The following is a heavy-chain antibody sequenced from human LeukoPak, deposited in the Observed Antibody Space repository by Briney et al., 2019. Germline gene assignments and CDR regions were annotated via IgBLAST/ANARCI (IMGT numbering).Heavy chain of an antibody. J-gene: IGHJ4*02. Sequence: TSVKVSCKASGYTFSSYDINWVRQATGQGLEWMGWMNPNSGNTAYAQKFQGRVTMSRDTSISTAYMELSSLRSEDTAVYYCARLPKYSRPLDYWGQGTLVTVSS. CDR3: ARLPKYSRPLDY. V-gene: IGHV1-8*02. CDR1: GYTFSSYD. D-gene: IGHD6-6*01. CDR2: MNPNSGNT.